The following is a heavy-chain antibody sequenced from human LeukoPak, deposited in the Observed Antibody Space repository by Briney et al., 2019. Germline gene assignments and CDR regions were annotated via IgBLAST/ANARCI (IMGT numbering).Heavy chain of an antibody. V-gene: IGHV3-9*01. Sequence: HPGGSLRLSCAASGFTFDDYAMHWVRQAPGKGLEWVSGISWNSGSIGYADSVKGRFTISRDNAKNSLYLQMDSLRVEDTAVYYCARDPYSGNYGAYYYYYMDVWGKGTTVTISS. D-gene: IGHD1-26*01. CDR3: ARDPYSGNYGAYYYYYMDV. CDR2: ISWNSGSI. J-gene: IGHJ6*03. CDR1: GFTFDDYA.